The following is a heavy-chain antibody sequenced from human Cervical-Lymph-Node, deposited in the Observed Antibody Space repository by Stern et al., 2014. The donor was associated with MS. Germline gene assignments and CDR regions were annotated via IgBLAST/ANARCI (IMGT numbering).Heavy chain of an antibody. CDR1: GGTFSSYA. CDR2: IIPIFVTA. Sequence: VQLVESGAEVKKPGSSVKVSCKASGGTFSSYAISWVRQAPGQGLEWLGGIIPIFVTANYAQKFQGRVTITADKSTSTAYMELSSLRSEDTAVYYCAREGTGLEWLLPGHWFDPWGQGTLVTVSS. J-gene: IGHJ5*02. D-gene: IGHD3-3*01. V-gene: IGHV1-69*06. CDR3: AREGTGLEWLLPGHWFDP.